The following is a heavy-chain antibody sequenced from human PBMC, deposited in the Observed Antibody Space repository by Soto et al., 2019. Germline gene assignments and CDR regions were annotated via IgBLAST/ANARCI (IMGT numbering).Heavy chain of an antibody. CDR3: ARDFSRLGLHLD. D-gene: IGHD3-3*01. J-gene: IGHJ4*02. CDR1: GGSVSSGSYY. V-gene: IGHV4-61*01. Sequence: QVQLQESGPGLVKPSETLSLTCTVSGGSVSSGSYYWSWIRQPPGKGLEWIGYVYYSGSTNYNPSLKSRVTISVDTSKNQFSLNLGSVTAADTAVYYCARDFSRLGLHLDRGQGTLVTVSS. CDR2: VYYSGST.